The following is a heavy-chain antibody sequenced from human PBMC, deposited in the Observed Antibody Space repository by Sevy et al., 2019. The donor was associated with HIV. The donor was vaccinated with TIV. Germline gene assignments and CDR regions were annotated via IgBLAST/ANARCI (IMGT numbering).Heavy chain of an antibody. CDR1: GGSINSDH. CDR3: ARRNDFDI. V-gene: IGHV4-59*08. CDR2: VYYTGGT. J-gene: IGHJ3*02. Sequence: SETVSLTCTVSGGSINSDHWNWIRQPPGKGLEWIGYVYYTGGTNYNPSLKNRVTISLDRTKNHLSLKLTSVTAADTAVYYCARRNDFDIWGQGTMVTVSS.